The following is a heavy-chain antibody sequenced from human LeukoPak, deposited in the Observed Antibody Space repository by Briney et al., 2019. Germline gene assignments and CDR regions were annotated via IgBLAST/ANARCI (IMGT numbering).Heavy chain of an antibody. CDR2: INHSGST. Sequence: SETLSLTCAVYGGSFSDYYWSWIRQPPGKGLEWIGEINHSGSTNYNPSLKSRVTISVDTSKNQFSLKLSSVTAADTAVYYCASLAGHAFDIWGQGTMVTVSS. D-gene: IGHD1-14*01. CDR3: ASLAGHAFDI. V-gene: IGHV4-34*01. J-gene: IGHJ3*02. CDR1: GGSFSDYY.